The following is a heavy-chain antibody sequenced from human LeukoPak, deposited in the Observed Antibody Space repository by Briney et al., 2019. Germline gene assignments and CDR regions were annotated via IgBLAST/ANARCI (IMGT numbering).Heavy chain of an antibody. D-gene: IGHD6-19*01. CDR3: ARAPDLWVAGTGYYGMDV. CDR1: GYTFTGYY. CDR2: INPNSGGT. V-gene: IGHV1-2*02. Sequence: ASVKVSCKASGYTFTGYYMHWVRQAPGQGLEWMGWINPNSGGTNYAQKFQGRVTMTRDTSISTAYMELSRLRSDDTAVYYCARAPDLWVAGTGYYGMDVWGQGTTVTVSS. J-gene: IGHJ6*02.